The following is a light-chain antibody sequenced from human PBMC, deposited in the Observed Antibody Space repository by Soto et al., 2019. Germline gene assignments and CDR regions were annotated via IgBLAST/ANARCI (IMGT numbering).Light chain of an antibody. V-gene: IGKV1-5*01. CDR2: EAS. Sequence: DIPMTQSPATLSASIGDRVTITCRASQSVTNWLAWYQQKPGKAPNLLISEASTLESGVPSRFSGSGSGTEFTLTISSLQPDDFGTYYCQEYNSFGFGQGTKVEIK. CDR3: QEYNSFG. CDR1: QSVTNW. J-gene: IGKJ1*01.